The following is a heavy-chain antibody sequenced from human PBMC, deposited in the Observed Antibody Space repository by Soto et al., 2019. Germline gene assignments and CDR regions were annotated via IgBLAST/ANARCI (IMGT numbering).Heavy chain of an antibody. V-gene: IGHV4-61*08. CDR3: ATNYYYSSSYRYYFNQ. Sequence: SGGYGGSCISQTKGKGLEWIGYIYYSGSTNYNPSLKSRVTISVDTSKNQFSLKLSSVTAEDTAVYYCATNYYYSSSYRYYFNQWGQGTLVTVSS. CDR1: SGGYG. D-gene: IGHD3-10*01. CDR2: IYYSGST. J-gene: IGHJ4*02.